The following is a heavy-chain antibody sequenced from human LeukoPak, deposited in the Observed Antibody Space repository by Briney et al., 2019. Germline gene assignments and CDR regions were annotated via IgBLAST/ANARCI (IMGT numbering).Heavy chain of an antibody. D-gene: IGHD4-17*01. V-gene: IGHV3-53*01. CDR1: GFTVSRNY. CDR2: IYSGGST. CDR3: AGGGEDYVDIFDY. Sequence: GGSLRLSCAASGFTVSRNYMSWVRQAPGKGLEWVSVIYSGGSTYYADSVKGRFTISRDNSKNTLYLQMNSLRADDTAVYYCAGGGEDYVDIFDYWGQGTLVTVSS. J-gene: IGHJ4*02.